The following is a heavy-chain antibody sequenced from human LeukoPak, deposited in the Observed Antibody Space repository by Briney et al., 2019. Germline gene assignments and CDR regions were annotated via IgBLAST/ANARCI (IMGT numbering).Heavy chain of an antibody. D-gene: IGHD3-9*01. CDR2: INHSGTT. CDR3: ARGPTIDYDILTGYYYFDY. V-gene: IGHV4-34*01. J-gene: IGHJ4*02. CDR1: RGSFSGYY. Sequence: SETLSLTCAVYRGSFSGYYWTWIRQSPGKGLEWIGEINHSGTTNYNPSLKSRVTTSIDTSKNQFSLKLSSVTAADTAVYYCARGPTIDYDILTGYYYFDYWGQGTLVTVSS.